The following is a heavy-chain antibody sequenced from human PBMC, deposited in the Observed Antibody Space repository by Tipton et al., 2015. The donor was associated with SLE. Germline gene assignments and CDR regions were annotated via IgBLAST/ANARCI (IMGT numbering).Heavy chain of an antibody. CDR2: INHSGST. D-gene: IGHD1-7*01. J-gene: IGHJ4*02. CDR1: GGSFGGYY. Sequence: LRLSCAVYGGSFGGYYWSWIRQPPGKGLEWIREINHSGSTNYNPSLKSRVTISVDTSKNQFSLKLSSVTAADTAVYYCARAQNSSMGYWGQGTLVTVPS. V-gene: IGHV4-34*01. CDR3: ARAQNSSMGY.